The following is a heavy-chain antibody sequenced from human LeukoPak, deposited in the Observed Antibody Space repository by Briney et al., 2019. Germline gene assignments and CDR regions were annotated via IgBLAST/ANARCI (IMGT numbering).Heavy chain of an antibody. J-gene: IGHJ4*02. D-gene: IGHD5-18*01. Sequence: GGSLRLYCAASGFTFSSYGMQWVRQAPGKGLEWVAVISYDGSNKYYADSVKGRFTISRDNSKNTLYLQMNSLRAEDTAVYYCAKDISNPAMVYVFDYWGQGTLVTVSS. CDR3: AKDISNPAMVYVFDY. CDR2: ISYDGSNK. CDR1: GFTFSSYG. V-gene: IGHV3-30*18.